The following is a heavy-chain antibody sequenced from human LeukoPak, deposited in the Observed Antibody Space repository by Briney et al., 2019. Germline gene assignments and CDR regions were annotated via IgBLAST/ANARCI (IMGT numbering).Heavy chain of an antibody. J-gene: IGHJ4*02. CDR2: INSDGGGT. D-gene: IGHD5-24*01. CDR1: GLTFSSYW. Sequence: GGSLRLSCTASGLTFSSYWMHWVRQAPGKGLVWVSRINSDGGGTSYADSVKGRFTISRDNAKNTLYLQMNSLRAEDTAVYYCARRIQGMAPYYFDYWGQGTLVTVSS. V-gene: IGHV3-74*01. CDR3: ARRIQGMAPYYFDY.